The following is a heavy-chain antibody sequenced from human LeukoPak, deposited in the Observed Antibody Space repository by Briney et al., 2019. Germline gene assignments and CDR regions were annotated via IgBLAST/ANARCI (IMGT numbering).Heavy chain of an antibody. CDR1: GFPFSTYT. Sequence: GGALRLSCAASGFPFSTYTMNWVRQAPGKGLEWVSYISAGSSFIYYADSVKGRFTISRDNAKNSLYLQMNSLRAEDTAVYYCAREGWGWGPDYGMDVWGQGTTVTVSS. J-gene: IGHJ6*02. V-gene: IGHV3-21*01. CDR2: ISAGSSFI. D-gene: IGHD7-27*01. CDR3: AREGWGWGPDYGMDV.